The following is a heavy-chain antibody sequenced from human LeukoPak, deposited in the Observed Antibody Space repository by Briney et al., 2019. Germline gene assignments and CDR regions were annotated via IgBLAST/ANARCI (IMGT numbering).Heavy chain of an antibody. CDR2: IYPGDSDT. D-gene: IGHD6-13*01. J-gene: IGHJ5*02. CDR3: ARHGRDSSSWYGVDP. V-gene: IGHV5-51*01. CDR1: GYSFTSYW. Sequence: GQSLKISCKGSGYSFTSYWIGWVRQMPGKGLEWMGIIYPGDSDTRYSPSFQGQVTISADKSISTAYLQWSSLKASDTAMYYCARHGRDSSSWYGVDPWGQGTLVTVSS.